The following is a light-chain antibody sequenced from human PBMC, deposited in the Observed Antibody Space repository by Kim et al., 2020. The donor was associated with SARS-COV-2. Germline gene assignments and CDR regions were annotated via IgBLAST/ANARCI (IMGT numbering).Light chain of an antibody. CDR3: ASYTTINTFV. CDR1: SSDIGAYNY. J-gene: IGLJ1*01. V-gene: IGLV2-14*03. Sequence: QSALTQPASVSGSPGQSITISCPGTSSDIGAYNYVSWYQHYPGKAPKYIIYDVNKRPSGVSNRFSASKSANTASLTISGLQAEDEADYYCASYTTINTFVFGTGTKVTVL. CDR2: DVN.